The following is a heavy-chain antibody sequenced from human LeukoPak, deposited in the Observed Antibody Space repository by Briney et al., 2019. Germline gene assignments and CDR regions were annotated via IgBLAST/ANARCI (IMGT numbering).Heavy chain of an antibody. V-gene: IGHV4-59*01. CDR2: IHYSGST. CDR3: AREYSSFEY. D-gene: IGHD6-13*01. J-gene: IGHJ4*02. Sequence: SETLSLTCTVSGGSISTYYWSWIRQPPGKGLEWIGYIHYSGSTDYNPSLRSPVTISVDTSKNQLSLKLTSVTAADTAVYYCAREYSSFEYWGQGTLVTVSS. CDR1: GGSISTYY.